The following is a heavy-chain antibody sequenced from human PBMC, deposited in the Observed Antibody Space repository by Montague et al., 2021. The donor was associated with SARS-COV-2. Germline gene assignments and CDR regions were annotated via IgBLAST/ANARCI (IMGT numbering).Heavy chain of an antibody. CDR2: IYYSGTT. Sequence: SETLSLTCTVSGGSISSSSYYWGWIRQPPGKGPEWIGSIYYSGTTYYNPSLRSRVTMSVDTSKNQFSLRLSSVTAADTAVYYCARGGARDGYFDLWGRGTLVTVSS. J-gene: IGHJ2*01. D-gene: IGHD3-16*01. CDR3: ARGGARDGYFDL. CDR1: GGSISSSSYY. V-gene: IGHV4-39*01.